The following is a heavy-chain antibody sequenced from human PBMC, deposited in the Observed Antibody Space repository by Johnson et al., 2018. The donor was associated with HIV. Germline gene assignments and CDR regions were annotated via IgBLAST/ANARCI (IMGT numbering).Heavy chain of an antibody. CDR1: GFTFDDYG. D-gene: IGHD4-17*01. V-gene: IGHV3-20*04. J-gene: IGHJ3*02. CDR3: AKDQYRKLTTVAGI. Sequence: VQLVESGGGVVRPGGSLRLSCVASGFTFDDYGMSWVRQVPGKGLEWVSGINWNGGSTYYADSVRGRFTLSRDISKNTVYLQMNSLRAEDTAVYYCAKDQYRKLTTVAGIWGQGTMVTVSS. CDR2: INWNGGST.